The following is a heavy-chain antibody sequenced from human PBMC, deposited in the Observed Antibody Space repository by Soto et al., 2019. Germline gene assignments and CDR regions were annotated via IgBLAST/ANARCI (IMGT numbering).Heavy chain of an antibody. J-gene: IGHJ5*02. D-gene: IGHD1-26*01. Sequence: GGSLRLSCAASGFTFSTYSMNWVRQAPGKGLEWVSSISSSGSYIYYADSLKGRFTISRDNAKNSLYLQMNSLRAEDTAVYYCARDRGTHSGTYSFWFDPWGQGTLVTVSS. CDR2: ISSSGSYI. CDR3: ARDRGTHSGTYSFWFDP. V-gene: IGHV3-21*01. CDR1: GFTFSTYS.